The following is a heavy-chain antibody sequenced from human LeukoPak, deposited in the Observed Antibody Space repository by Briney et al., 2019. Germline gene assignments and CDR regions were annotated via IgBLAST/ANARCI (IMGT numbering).Heavy chain of an antibody. CDR1: GFTVSSNY. D-gene: IGHD4-17*01. CDR2: IYSGGST. J-gene: IGHJ4*02. CDR3: VRGDYGDYTLFDY. V-gene: IGHV3-53*01. Sequence: GGSLRLSCAASGFTVSSNYMSWVRQAPGKGLEGVSVIYSGGSTYYADSVKGGFTISRDNSKNTLYLQMNSMRAEDTAVYYCVRGDYGDYTLFDYWGQGTLVTVSS.